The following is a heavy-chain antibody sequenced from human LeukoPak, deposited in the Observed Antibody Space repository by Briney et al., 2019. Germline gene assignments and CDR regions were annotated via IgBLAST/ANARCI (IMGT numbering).Heavy chain of an antibody. V-gene: IGHV4-39*01. CDR1: GGSISSSSYY. D-gene: IGHD2-2*01. CDR2: IYYSGST. J-gene: IGHJ6*03. CDR3: ARQPVVPAAYYYMDV. Sequence: SETLSLTCTVSGGSISSSSYYWGWIRQPPGKGLEWIGSIYYSGSTFYNPSLKSPVTISVDTSKNQFSLKLSSVTAADTAVYYCARQPVVPAAYYYMDVWGKGTTVTVSS.